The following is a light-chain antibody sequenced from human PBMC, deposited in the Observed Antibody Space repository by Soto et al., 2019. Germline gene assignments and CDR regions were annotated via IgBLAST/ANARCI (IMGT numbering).Light chain of an antibody. Sequence: QSALTQPASVSGSPGQSITISCTGTSSDVGSYNLVSWYQQHPGKAPKLMIYEGSKRPSGVSNRFSGSKSGNTASLTISGLQAEDEADYYCCSYAGSGTFVLFGGGTQLTVL. CDR2: EGS. CDR1: SSDVGSYNL. J-gene: IGLJ2*01. V-gene: IGLV2-23*03. CDR3: CSYAGSGTFVL.